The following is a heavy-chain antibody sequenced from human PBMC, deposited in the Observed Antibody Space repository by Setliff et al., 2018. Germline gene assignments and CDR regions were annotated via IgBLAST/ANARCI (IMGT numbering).Heavy chain of an antibody. J-gene: IGHJ4*02. CDR3: ATELSFYYGGNSRGAPFDY. V-gene: IGHV1-24*01. D-gene: IGHD4-17*01. CDR2: FDPEDGET. CDR1: GYTLTELS. Sequence: ASVKVSCKVSGYTLTELSMHWVRQAPGKGLEWMGGFDPEDGETIYAQKFQGRVTMTEDTSTDTAYMELSSLRSEDTAVYYCATELSFYYGGNSRGAPFDYWGQGTLVTSPQ.